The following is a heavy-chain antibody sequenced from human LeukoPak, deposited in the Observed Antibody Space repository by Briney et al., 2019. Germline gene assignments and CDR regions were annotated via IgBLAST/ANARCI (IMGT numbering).Heavy chain of an antibody. J-gene: IGHJ4*02. CDR3: AREDDNGDLIDC. Sequence: GGSLRLTCAASGFTFSNYRMNWVRQAPGKGLEWVSYISSGSGSSIHYADSVKGRFTISRDNSKNSLYLQMNSLRAEDTALYYCAREDDNGDLIDCWGQGTLVTVSS. V-gene: IGHV3-48*03. D-gene: IGHD4-17*01. CDR2: ISSGSGSSI. CDR1: GFTFSNYR.